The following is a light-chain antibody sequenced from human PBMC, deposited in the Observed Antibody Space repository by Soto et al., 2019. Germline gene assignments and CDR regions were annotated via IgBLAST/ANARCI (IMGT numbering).Light chain of an antibody. CDR1: QSLLANCNNMNC. Sequence: DIVMTQSPASLAVSLGERATIHCKSSQSLLANCNNMNCLAWYQHKPGQPPKMLILWASTRESGVPDRFSGSGSGTDVTLTISNLQAEDAAVYYCQHYVTPPFPFGQGTKLEIK. CDR3: QHYVTPPFP. V-gene: IGKV4-1*01. J-gene: IGKJ2*01. CDR2: WAS.